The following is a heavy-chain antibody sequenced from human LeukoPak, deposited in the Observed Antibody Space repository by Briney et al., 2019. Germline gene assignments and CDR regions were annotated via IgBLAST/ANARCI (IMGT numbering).Heavy chain of an antibody. D-gene: IGHD1-26*01. V-gene: IGHV1-2*02. CDR1: GYTFTGYY. J-gene: IGHJ4*02. CDR2: INPNSGGT. CDR3: ARSGEGGSLLPFDY. Sequence: ASVKVSCKASGYTFTGYYMHWVRQAPGQGLEWMGWINPNSGGTNYAQKFQGRVTMTRDTSISTAYMELSRLRSDDTAVYYCARSGEGGSLLPFDYWGQGTLVTVSS.